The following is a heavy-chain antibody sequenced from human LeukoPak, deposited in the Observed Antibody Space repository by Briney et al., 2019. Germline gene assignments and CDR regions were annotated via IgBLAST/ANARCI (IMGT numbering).Heavy chain of an antibody. CDR3: ARDPRSGYGFLRVGSPFDY. CDR1: GFTFSSYG. V-gene: IGHV3-30*02. Sequence: GGSLRLSCAASGFTFSSYGMHWVRQAPGKGLEWVAFIRYGGSNKYYADSVKGRFTISRDNSKNTLYLQMNSLRAEDTAVYYCARDPRSGYGFLRVGSPFDYWGQGTLVTVSS. CDR2: IRYGGSNK. J-gene: IGHJ4*02. D-gene: IGHD5-12*01.